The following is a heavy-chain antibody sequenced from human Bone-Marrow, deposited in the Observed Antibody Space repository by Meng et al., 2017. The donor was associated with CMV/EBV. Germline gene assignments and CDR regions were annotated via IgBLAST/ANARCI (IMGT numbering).Heavy chain of an antibody. Sequence: GGSLRLSCAASGFTFSSYGMHWVRQAPGKGLVWVSRINSGGSSTSDAAAVNGRSTTSRDYAKNTLYQKMNSLRDEDTAVYYWARDARIATADYWGQGTLVTVSS. CDR1: GFTFSSYG. CDR3: ARDARIATADY. CDR2: INSGGSST. J-gene: IGHJ4*02. V-gene: IGHV3-74*01. D-gene: IGHD6-13*01.